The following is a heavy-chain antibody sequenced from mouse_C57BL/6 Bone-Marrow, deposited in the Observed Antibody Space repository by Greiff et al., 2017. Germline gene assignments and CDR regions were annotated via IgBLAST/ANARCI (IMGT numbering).Heavy chain of an antibody. CDR1: GFNIKDDY. D-gene: IGHD1-1*01. Sequence: EVQRVESGAELVRPGASVKLSCTASGFNIKDDYMHWVKQRPEQGLEWIGWIDPENGDTEYASKFQGKATITADTSSNTAYLQLSSLTSEDTAVYCCTTFGTTVPQAWFAYWGQGTLVTVSA. CDR2: IDPENGDT. J-gene: IGHJ3*01. CDR3: TTFGTTVPQAWFAY. V-gene: IGHV14-4*01.